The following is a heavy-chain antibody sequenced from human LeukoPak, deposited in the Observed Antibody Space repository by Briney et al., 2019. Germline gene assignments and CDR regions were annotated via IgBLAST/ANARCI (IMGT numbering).Heavy chain of an antibody. Sequence: ASVKVSCKASGYTFTSYGISWVRQAPGQGLEWMGWISAYNGNTNYAQKLQGRVTVTTDTSTSAAYMELRSLRSDDTAVYYCARDRGAYYYGSGSFFDYWGQGTLVTVSS. J-gene: IGHJ4*02. D-gene: IGHD3-10*01. CDR3: ARDRGAYYYGSGSFFDY. CDR2: ISAYNGNT. CDR1: GYTFTSYG. V-gene: IGHV1-18*01.